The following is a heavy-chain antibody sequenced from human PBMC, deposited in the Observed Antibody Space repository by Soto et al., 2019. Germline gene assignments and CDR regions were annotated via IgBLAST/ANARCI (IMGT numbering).Heavy chain of an antibody. J-gene: IGHJ6*02. CDR1: GGSVNNANYF. Sequence: QVRLEESGPGLVKPSETLSLICSVSGGSVNNANYFWNWIRHHPENGLEWIGYIYYSGSTRYNPSFKTRATLSIGTSKNLFSLRLNAVTVADTAVYFCARDADYGGSRGGMDVWGRGTTVTVSS. V-gene: IGHV4-31*03. CDR2: IYYSGST. CDR3: ARDADYGGSRGGMDV. D-gene: IGHD4-17*01.